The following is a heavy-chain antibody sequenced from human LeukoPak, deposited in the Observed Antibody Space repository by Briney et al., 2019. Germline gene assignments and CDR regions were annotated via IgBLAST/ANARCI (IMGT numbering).Heavy chain of an antibody. CDR3: ARVGGIAARPDYYYYGMDV. D-gene: IGHD6-6*01. CDR2: IIPIFGTA. Sequence: ASVKVSCKASGGTFSSYAISWVRQAPGQGLEWMGGIIPIFGTANYAQKFQGRVTITADESTSTAYMELSSLRSEDTAVYYCARVGGIAARPDYYYYGMDVWGQGTTVTVSS. V-gene: IGHV1-69*13. J-gene: IGHJ6*02. CDR1: GGTFSSYA.